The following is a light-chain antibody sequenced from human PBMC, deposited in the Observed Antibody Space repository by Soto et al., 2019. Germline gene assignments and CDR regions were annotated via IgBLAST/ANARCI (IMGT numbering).Light chain of an antibody. J-gene: IGKJ4*01. CDR2: DAS. CDR1: QTISTF. Sequence: DIQMTQSPSSLSASVGDRVTITCRSSQTISTFLHWFQQKPGKAPNLLIYDASSLQSGVPSRFSGSGSGTDFTLTISSLQPEDFATYYCQQTYSTPLTFGGGTKVEI. V-gene: IGKV1-39*01. CDR3: QQTYSTPLT.